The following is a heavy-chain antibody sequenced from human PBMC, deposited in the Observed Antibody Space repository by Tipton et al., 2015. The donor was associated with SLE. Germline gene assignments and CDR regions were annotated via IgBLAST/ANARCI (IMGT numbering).Heavy chain of an antibody. V-gene: IGHV4-59*04. D-gene: IGHD2-15*01. CDR2: IYHSGTA. J-gene: IGHJ4*02. Sequence: TLSLTCTVSGDSINSYYWSWIRQPPGEGLEWIGSIYHSGTANYNPSLKSRVTMSVDSSKNEFSLRLSFVTAADTAVYYCAAHAAGRGGSGYWGQGTLVTASS. CDR3: AAHAAGRGGSGY. CDR1: GDSINSYY.